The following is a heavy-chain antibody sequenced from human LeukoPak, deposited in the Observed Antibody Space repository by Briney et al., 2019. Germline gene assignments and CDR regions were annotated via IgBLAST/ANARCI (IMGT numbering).Heavy chain of an antibody. J-gene: IGHJ6*03. CDR2: ISAYNGNT. CDR3: ARVMYRPKDRYYDSSGYGYYYYMDV. Sequence: GASVKVSCKASGYTFTSYGISWVRQAPGQGLEWMGWISAYNGNTNYAQKLQGRVTMTTDTSTSTAYMELRSLRSDDTAVYYCARVMYRPKDRYYDSSGYGYYYYMDVWGKGTTVTISS. CDR1: GYTFTSYG. D-gene: IGHD3-22*01. V-gene: IGHV1-18*01.